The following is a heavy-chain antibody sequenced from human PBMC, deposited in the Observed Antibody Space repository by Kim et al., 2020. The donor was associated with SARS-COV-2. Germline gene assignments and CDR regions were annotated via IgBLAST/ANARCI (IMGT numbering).Heavy chain of an antibody. CDR1: GGSFSDYY. CDR3: ASRRRGSSWYPRRALFDY. CDR2: INHSGST. V-gene: IGHV4-34*01. D-gene: IGHD6-13*01. J-gene: IGHJ4*01. Sequence: SETLSLTCAVDGGSFSDYYWSWIRQPPGKGLEWIGEINHSGSTNYNPSLKSRVTISVDTSKNQFSLKLSFVTAADTAVYFCASRRRGSSWYPRRALFDY.